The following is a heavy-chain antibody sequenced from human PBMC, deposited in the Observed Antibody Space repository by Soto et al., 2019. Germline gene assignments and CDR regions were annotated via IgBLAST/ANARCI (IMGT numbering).Heavy chain of an antibody. J-gene: IGHJ4*02. CDR3: AKTLGGGG. Sequence: LSLTCAASGFTFSSYAMSWVRQAPGKGLEWVSAISGSGGSTYYADSVKGRFTISRDNSKNTRYLQMNSLRAEDTAVYYCAKTLGGGGWGQGTLVTVSS. CDR2: ISGSGGST. CDR1: GFTFSSYA. V-gene: IGHV3-23*01.